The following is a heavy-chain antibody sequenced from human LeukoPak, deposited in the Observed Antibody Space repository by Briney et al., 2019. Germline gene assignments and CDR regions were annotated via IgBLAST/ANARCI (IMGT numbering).Heavy chain of an antibody. J-gene: IGHJ4*02. CDR3: AKSRDGYYDD. CDR2: ISSGGSST. CDR1: GFSFSSYG. V-gene: IGHV3-23*01. Sequence: GGSLRLSCAASGFSFSSYGMNWVRQASGKGLEWVSGISSGGSSTYFADSVKGRFTISRGNSKNTLYLQMNSLRAEDTAVYYCAKSRDGYYDDWGQGTLVTVSS. D-gene: IGHD2-21*01.